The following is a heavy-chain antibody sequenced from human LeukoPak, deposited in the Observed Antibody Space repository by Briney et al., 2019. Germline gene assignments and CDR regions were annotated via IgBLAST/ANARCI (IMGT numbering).Heavy chain of an antibody. CDR3: AEAEGSGNQPFKY. CDR2: ISGSGGST. V-gene: IGHV3-23*01. J-gene: IGHJ4*02. Sequence: GGSLRLSCAASGFTFSSYAMSWVRQAPGKGLEWVSAISGSGGSTYYADSVKGRFTISRGNSKNTLYLQMNSLRAEDTAVYCCAEAEGSGNQPFKYWGQGTLVTVSS. CDR1: GFTFSSYA. D-gene: IGHD3-10*01.